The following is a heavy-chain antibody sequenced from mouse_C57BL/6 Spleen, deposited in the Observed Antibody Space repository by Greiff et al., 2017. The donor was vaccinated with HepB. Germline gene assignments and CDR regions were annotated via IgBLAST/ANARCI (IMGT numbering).Heavy chain of an antibody. V-gene: IGHV1-81*01. CDR3: ALIVTTGYFDY. CDR1: GYTFTSYG. J-gene: IGHJ2*01. Sequence: QVQLKQSGAELARPGASVKLSCKASGYTFTSYGISWVKQRTGQGLEWIGEIYPRSGNTYYNEKFKGKATLTADKSSSTAYMELRSLTSEDSAVYFCALIVTTGYFDYWGQGTTLTVSS. D-gene: IGHD2-5*01. CDR2: IYPRSGNT.